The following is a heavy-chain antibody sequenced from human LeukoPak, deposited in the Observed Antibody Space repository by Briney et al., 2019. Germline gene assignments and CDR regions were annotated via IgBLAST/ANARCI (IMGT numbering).Heavy chain of an antibody. CDR1: GGSISSGSYY. CDR3: ARTKTQLGYSGYDSDY. V-gene: IGHV4-61*02. CDR2: IYTSGST. D-gene: IGHD5-12*01. Sequence: SQTLSLTCTVSGGSISSGSYYWSWIRQPAGKGLEWIGRIYTSGSTNYNPSLKSRVTISVDTSKNQFSLKLSSVTAADTAVYYCARTKTQLGYSGYDSDYWGQGTLVTVSS. J-gene: IGHJ4*02.